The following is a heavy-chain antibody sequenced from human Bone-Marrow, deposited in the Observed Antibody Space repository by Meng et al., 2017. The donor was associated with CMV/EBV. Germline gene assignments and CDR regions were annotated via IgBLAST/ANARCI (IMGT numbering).Heavy chain of an antibody. CDR2: IRYDGSNK. V-gene: IGHV3-30*02. CDR3: AKDDSSGYHY. Sequence: GESLKISCAASGFTFSSYGMHWVRQAPGKGLEWVAFIRYDGSNKYYADSVKGRFTISRDNSKNTLYLQMNSLRAEDTAVYYCAKDDSSGYHYWGQGTLVTVSS. CDR1: GFTFSSYG. D-gene: IGHD3-22*01. J-gene: IGHJ4*02.